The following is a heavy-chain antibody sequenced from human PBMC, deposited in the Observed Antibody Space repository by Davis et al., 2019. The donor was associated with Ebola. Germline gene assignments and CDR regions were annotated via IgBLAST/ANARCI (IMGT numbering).Heavy chain of an antibody. CDR1: GFTFSSYA. CDR2: ISSSSSYI. V-gene: IGHV3-21*01. Sequence: LSLTCAASGFTFSSYAMNWVRQAPGKGLEWVSSISSSSSYIYYADSVKGRFTISRDNAKNSLYLQMNSLRAEDTAVYYCARENTSLYYYMDVWGKGTTVTVSS. J-gene: IGHJ6*03. CDR3: ARENTSLYYYMDV. D-gene: IGHD2-2*01.